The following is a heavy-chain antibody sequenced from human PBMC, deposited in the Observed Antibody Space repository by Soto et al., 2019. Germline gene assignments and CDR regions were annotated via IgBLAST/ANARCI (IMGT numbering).Heavy chain of an antibody. Sequence: ASVKVSCKASGGTFSSYAISWVRQAPGQGLEWMGGIIPIFGTANYAQKFQGRVTITADESTSTAYMELSSLRSEDTAVYYCAREGGSTSRGDAFDIWGKGTMVTVSS. D-gene: IGHD2-2*01. J-gene: IGHJ3*02. CDR2: IIPIFGTA. CDR3: AREGGSTSRGDAFDI. CDR1: GGTFSSYA. V-gene: IGHV1-69*13.